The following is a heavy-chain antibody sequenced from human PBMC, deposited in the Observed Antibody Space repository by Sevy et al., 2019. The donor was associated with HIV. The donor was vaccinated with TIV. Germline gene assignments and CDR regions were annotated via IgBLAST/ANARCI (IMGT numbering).Heavy chain of an antibody. D-gene: IGHD3-22*01. CDR3: VKDPHYDFLDY. Sequence: GGSLRLSCAASGFNFSPYGMHWVRQAPGKGLEWVSFIGYAGNKILYADSVRGRFTVSRDNSKNTLYLQMNSLSTEDTAVYYCVKDPHYDFLDYWGQGILVTVSS. CDR1: GFNFSPYG. V-gene: IGHV3-30*02. CDR2: IGYAGNKI. J-gene: IGHJ4*02.